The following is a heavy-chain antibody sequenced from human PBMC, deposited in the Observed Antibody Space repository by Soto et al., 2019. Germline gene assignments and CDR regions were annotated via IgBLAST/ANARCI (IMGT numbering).Heavy chain of an antibody. D-gene: IGHD2-21*01. CDR1: GFSFGDSY. CDR3: AKTIVAASGYYFDH. Sequence: QVQLVESGGGLVKPGGSLRLACAASGFSFGDSYMSWVRQAPGKGLEWLSYISGGSSYTNYADSVKGRFTISRDNANRSLYLEMNSLRADDTAVYYCAKTIVAASGYYFDHWGQGNVVTVSS. V-gene: IGHV3-11*06. CDR2: ISGGSSYT. J-gene: IGHJ4*02.